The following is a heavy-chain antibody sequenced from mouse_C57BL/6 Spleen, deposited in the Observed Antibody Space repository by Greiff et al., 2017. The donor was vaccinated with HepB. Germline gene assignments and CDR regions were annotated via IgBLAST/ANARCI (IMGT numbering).Heavy chain of an antibody. CDR3: ASVDYGAWLAY. Sequence: VQLQQPGAELVRPGTSVKLSCKASGYTFTSYWMHWVKQRPGQGLEWIGVIDPSDSYTNYNQKFKGKATLTVDTSSSTAYMQLSSLTSEDSAVYDCASVDYGAWLAYWGQGTLVTVSA. D-gene: IGHD2-4*01. V-gene: IGHV1-59*01. J-gene: IGHJ3*01. CDR1: GYTFTSYW. CDR2: IDPSDSYT.